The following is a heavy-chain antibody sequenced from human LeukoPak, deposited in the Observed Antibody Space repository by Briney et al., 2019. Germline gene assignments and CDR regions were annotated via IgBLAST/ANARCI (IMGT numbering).Heavy chain of an antibody. V-gene: IGHV1-46*01. CDR1: GYTFSNYY. CDR2: INPSGGSR. J-gene: IGHJ4*02. D-gene: IGHD5-18*01. Sequence: ASVKVSCKASGYTFSNYYIHWVRQAPGQGLEWMGIINPSGGSRSYAQRFQGRLTVTRDTSTSTVYMELSSLRSEDTAVYYCAREIGPIQLHLWGSAFDYWGQGTLVTVSS. CDR3: AREIGPIQLHLWGSAFDY.